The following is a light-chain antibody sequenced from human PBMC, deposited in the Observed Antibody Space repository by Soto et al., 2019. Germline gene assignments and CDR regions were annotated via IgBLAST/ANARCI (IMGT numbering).Light chain of an antibody. V-gene: IGKV3-15*01. J-gene: IGKJ5*01. CDR3: QQYGSSLT. CDR1: QSISSN. CDR2: RTS. Sequence: EIVMTQSPATLSVSPGERATLSCRASQSISSNLAWYQQKPGQAPRLLMFRTSSRATGFPARFSGSGSGTEFTLTISRLEPEDFAVYYCQQYGSSLTFGQGTRLEIK.